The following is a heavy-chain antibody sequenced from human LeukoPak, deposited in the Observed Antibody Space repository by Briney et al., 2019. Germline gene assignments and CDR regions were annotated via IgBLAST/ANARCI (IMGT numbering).Heavy chain of an antibody. CDR1: GFTFSSYG. J-gene: IGHJ4*02. Sequence: GGSLRLSCAASGFTFSSYGMHWVRQAPGKGLEWVAVISYDGSNKYYADSVKGRFTISRDNSKNTLYLQTNSLRAEDTAVYYCAKDRGSGIAAANYWGQGTLVTVSS. CDR3: AKDRGSGIAAANY. D-gene: IGHD6-13*01. V-gene: IGHV3-30*18. CDR2: ISYDGSNK.